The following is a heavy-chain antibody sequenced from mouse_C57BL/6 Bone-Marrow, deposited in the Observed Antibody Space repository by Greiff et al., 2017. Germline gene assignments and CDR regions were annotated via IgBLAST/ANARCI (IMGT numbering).Heavy chain of an antibody. D-gene: IGHD2-14*01. V-gene: IGHV1-85*01. CDR3: AIYRRFTC. CDR2: IYPRDGST. CDR1: GYTFTSYD. J-gene: IGHJ2*01. Sequence: QVHVKQSGPELVKPGASVKLSCKASGYTFTSYDINWVKQRPGQGLEWIGWIYPRDGSTKYNEKFKGKATLTVDTSSSTAYMELHSLLYEDSAGYYYAIYRRFTCWGQGTTLTVSS.